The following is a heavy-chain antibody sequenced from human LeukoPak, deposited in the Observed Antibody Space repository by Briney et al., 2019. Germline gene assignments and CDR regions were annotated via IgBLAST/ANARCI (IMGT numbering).Heavy chain of an antibody. Sequence: SVKVSCKASGGTFSSYAISWVRQAPGQGLEWMGGIIPVYGAANYAQKFQGRVTIATDESTSTAYMELSSLRSDDTAVYYCARGGYSGYDPNYFNYWGQGTLVTVSS. J-gene: IGHJ4*02. CDR3: ARGGYSGYDPNYFNY. D-gene: IGHD5-12*01. CDR2: IIPVYGAA. V-gene: IGHV1-69*05. CDR1: GGTFSSYA.